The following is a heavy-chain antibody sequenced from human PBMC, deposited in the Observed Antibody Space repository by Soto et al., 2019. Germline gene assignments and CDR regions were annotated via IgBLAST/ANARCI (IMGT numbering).Heavy chain of an antibody. CDR3: ALNYYNDISGRPLNAFDV. Sequence: GASVKVSCKASGYTFTSYGISWVRQAPGQGLEWMGWISAYNGNTNYAQKLQGRVTMTTDTSTSTAYMELRSLRSDDTAVYYCALNYYNDISGRPLNAFDVWGQGTMVTVSS. J-gene: IGHJ3*01. V-gene: IGHV1-18*01. CDR2: ISAYNGNT. CDR1: GYTFTSYG. D-gene: IGHD3-22*01.